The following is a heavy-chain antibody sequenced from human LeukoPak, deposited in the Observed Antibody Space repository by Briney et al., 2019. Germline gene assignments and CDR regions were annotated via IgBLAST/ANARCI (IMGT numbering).Heavy chain of an antibody. CDR3: ARADFIDAGPYLIGP. CDR1: GYSFTDYY. V-gene: IGHV1-2*02. J-gene: IGHJ5*02. D-gene: IGHD3-3*01. Sequence: ASVRVSCKTSGYSFTDYYIHWVRQAPGQGLEWMGWINTKSGRTSSARKFQGRVTMARDPSVTTVYMDMAWLTSDDTAIYFCARADFIDAGPYLIGPWGQGTLVTVSS. CDR2: INTKSGRT.